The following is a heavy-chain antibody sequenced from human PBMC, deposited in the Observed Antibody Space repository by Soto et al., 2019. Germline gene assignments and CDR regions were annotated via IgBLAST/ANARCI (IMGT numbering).Heavy chain of an antibody. D-gene: IGHD6-19*01. J-gene: IGHJ4*02. Sequence: SETLSLTCAVYGGSFSGYYWSWIRQPPGKGLEWIGEINHSGSTNYNPSLKSRVTISVDTSKNQFSLKLSSVTAADTAVYYCASSGWRYYFDYWGQGTLVTVSS. CDR3: ASSGWRYYFDY. CDR1: GGSFSGYY. V-gene: IGHV4-34*01. CDR2: INHSGST.